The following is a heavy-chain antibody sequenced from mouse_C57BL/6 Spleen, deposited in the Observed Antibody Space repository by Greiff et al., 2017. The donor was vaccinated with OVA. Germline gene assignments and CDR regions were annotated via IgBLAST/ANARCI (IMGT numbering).Heavy chain of an antibody. J-gene: IGHJ3*01. CDR1: GYSITSGYY. CDR3: ARADLYAWFAY. CDR2: ISYDGSN. Sequence: EVKLQESGPGLVKPSQSLSLTCSVTGYSITSGYYWNWIRQFPGNKLEWMGYISYDGSNNYNPSLKNRISITRDTSKNQFFLKLNSVTTEDTATYYCARADLYAWFAYWGQGTLVTVSA. V-gene: IGHV3-6*01.